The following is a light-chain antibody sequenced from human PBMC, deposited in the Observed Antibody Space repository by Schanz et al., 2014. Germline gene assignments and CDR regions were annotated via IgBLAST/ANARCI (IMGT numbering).Light chain of an antibody. V-gene: IGKV3-20*01. CDR3: QKYGSSPPFT. CDR2: RAS. J-gene: IGKJ2*01. Sequence: EIVMTQSPATLSVSLGERATLSCRASQSVSSSYLAWYQQKPGQAPRLLIYRASSRATGVPDRFSGSGSGTDFTLTISGLEPEDFAVYYCQKYGSSPPFTFGQGTKLEIK. CDR1: QSVSSSY.